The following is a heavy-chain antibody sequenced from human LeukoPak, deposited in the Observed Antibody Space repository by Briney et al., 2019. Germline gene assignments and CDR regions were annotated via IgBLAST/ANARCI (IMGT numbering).Heavy chain of an antibody. CDR1: GGSISSYF. Sequence: SETLSLTCTVSGGSISSYFWSWIRQPAGKGLEWIGRTYTSGTTNYNPSLKSRVSMPLDTSKNQFSLKLSSVTAADTAVYYCANGAHSPGVFDYWGQGTLVTVSS. V-gene: IGHV4-4*07. CDR3: ANGAHSPGVFDY. D-gene: IGHD3-10*01. J-gene: IGHJ4*02. CDR2: TYTSGTT.